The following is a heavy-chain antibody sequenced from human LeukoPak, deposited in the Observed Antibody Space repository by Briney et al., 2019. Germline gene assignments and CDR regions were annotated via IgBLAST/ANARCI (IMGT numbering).Heavy chain of an antibody. CDR1: GYTFTTYG. D-gene: IGHD5-18*01. V-gene: IGHV1-18*01. Sequence: EASVTVSCTASGYTFTTYGISWVRQAPGQGLEWMGWISTYNNNTHSAQKLQGRVTMTTDTSTSTAYLELRSLRSHDTAFYYCARVGGSYSYGTFDFWGQGTLVTVSS. CDR2: ISTYNNNT. CDR3: ARVGGSYSYGTFDF. J-gene: IGHJ4*02.